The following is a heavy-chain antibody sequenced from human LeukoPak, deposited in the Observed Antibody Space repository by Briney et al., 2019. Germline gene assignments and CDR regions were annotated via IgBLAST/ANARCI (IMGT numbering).Heavy chain of an antibody. CDR3: ARASYCTNGVCWWDY. V-gene: IGHV4-34*01. CDR2: VNHSGST. CDR1: RGSFNGYY. Sequence: LETLSLTCAVYRGSFNGYYWSWIRQPPGKGLEWIGEVNHSGSTNYNPSLKSRVTVSVDTSKNQFSLKLSSVTAADTAVYYCARASYCTNGVCWWDYWGQGTLVTVSS. J-gene: IGHJ4*02. D-gene: IGHD2-8*01.